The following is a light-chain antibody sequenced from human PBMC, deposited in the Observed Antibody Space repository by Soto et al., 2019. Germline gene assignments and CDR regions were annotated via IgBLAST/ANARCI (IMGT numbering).Light chain of an antibody. CDR3: QMYNSAPIT. Sequence: DMPISQSASSQFASVGDGVTLTCRASQGISNYLAWYQQKPGKVPKLLIYAASTLQSGVPSRFSGSGSGTDFTLTISSLQPEDVATYYCQMYNSAPITFGQGTRLEIK. CDR1: QGISNY. V-gene: IGKV1-27*01. J-gene: IGKJ5*01. CDR2: AAS.